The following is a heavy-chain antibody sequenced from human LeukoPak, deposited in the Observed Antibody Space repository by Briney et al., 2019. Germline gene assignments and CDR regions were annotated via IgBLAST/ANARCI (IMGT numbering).Heavy chain of an antibody. D-gene: IGHD5-18*01. CDR3: ATRGNMDTATYAFDI. Sequence: GGSLRLSCAASGFTFTDFYMSWIRQAPGKGLEWVSYITNSGTTIYYADSVKGRFTISRDNAKNSLYLQMNSLRAEDTAVYYCATRGNMDTATYAFDIWGPGTTVTVS. V-gene: IGHV3-11*01. J-gene: IGHJ3*02. CDR1: GFTFTDFY. CDR2: ITNSGTTI.